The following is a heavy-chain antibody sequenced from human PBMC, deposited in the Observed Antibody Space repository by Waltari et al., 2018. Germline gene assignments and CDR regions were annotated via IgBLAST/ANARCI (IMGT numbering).Heavy chain of an antibody. CDR2: IYYSGSP. CDR3: ASSDV. V-gene: IGHV4-39*07. J-gene: IGHJ6*03. Sequence: QLQLQESGPGLVKPSETLSLMCTVSSGSVSSSSYYWGWIRQPPGRGLEWIGSIYYSGSPYYNPSLKSRVSISLDTSKNQFSLKLSSVTAADTAVYYCASSDVWGKGTTVTISS. CDR1: SGSVSSSSYY.